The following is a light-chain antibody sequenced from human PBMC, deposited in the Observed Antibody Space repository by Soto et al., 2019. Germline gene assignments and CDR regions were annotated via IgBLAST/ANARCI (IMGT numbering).Light chain of an antibody. Sequence: QSALTQPASVSGSPGQSITISCTGTSSDVGGYNYVSWYQQHPGKAPKLMIYEVSNRPSGVSNRFSGSKSGNTASLTISGLQAEDEADYYCSSYTSGGAYVFGTGTKVTVL. CDR1: SSDVGGYNY. V-gene: IGLV2-14*01. CDR3: SSYTSGGAYV. J-gene: IGLJ1*01. CDR2: EVS.